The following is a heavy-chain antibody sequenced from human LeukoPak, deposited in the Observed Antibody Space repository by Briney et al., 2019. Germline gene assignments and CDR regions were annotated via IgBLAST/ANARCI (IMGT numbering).Heavy chain of an antibody. Sequence: SETLSLTCTVSGGSINRSGYYWGWIRQPPGKGLEWIGSIYYSGSTYYNPSLKSRVTISGDTSKNQFSLKLSSVTAADTAVYFCATGGGLAVSHVWGQGTLVTVSS. CDR3: ATGGGLAVSHV. CDR2: IYYSGST. V-gene: IGHV4-39*01. D-gene: IGHD5/OR15-5a*01. CDR1: GGSINRSGYY. J-gene: IGHJ4*02.